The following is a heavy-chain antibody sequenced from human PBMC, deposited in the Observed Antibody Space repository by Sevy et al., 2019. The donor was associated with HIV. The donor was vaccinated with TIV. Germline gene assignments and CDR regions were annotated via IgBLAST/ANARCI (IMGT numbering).Heavy chain of an antibody. D-gene: IGHD6-19*01. Sequence: TLSLTCTVSGGSISRSTYYWGWIRQPPGKGLEWIASIYYSGSTYYNVSLESRVTISVDMSKNQFSLRLSSVTAADTAVYYCARHGGIAVATLDYWGQGTLVTVSS. CDR3: ARHGGIAVATLDY. CDR2: IYYSGST. V-gene: IGHV4-39*01. J-gene: IGHJ4*02. CDR1: GGSISRSTYY.